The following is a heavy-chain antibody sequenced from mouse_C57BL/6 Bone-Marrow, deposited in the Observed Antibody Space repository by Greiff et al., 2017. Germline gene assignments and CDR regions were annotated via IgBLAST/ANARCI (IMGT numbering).Heavy chain of an antibody. CDR1: GYTFTSYW. J-gene: IGHJ1*03. CDR2: IYPGSGST. CDR3: ARGGIDSNYWYSDV. V-gene: IGHV1-55*01. Sequence: QVQLQQPGAELVKPGASVKMSCKASGYTFTSYWITWVKQRPGQGLEWIGDIYPGSGSTNYNEKFKSKATLTVDTSSSTAYMQLSSLTSEDSAVYYCARGGIDSNYWYSDVWGTGTTVTVSS. D-gene: IGHD2-5*01.